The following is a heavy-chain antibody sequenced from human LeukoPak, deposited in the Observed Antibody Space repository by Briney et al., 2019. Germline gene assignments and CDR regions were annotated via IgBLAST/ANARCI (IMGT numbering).Heavy chain of an antibody. J-gene: IGHJ4*02. Sequence: PSETLSLTCTVSGGSISSSSYYWGWIRQPPGKGLEWIGSIYYSGSTYYNPSLKSRVTISVDTSKNQFSLKLSSVTAADTAVYYCARWVATMVTLYYFDYWGQGILVTVSS. CDR2: IYYSGST. V-gene: IGHV4-39*07. D-gene: IGHD5-24*01. CDR3: ARWVATMVTLYYFDY. CDR1: GGSISSSSYY.